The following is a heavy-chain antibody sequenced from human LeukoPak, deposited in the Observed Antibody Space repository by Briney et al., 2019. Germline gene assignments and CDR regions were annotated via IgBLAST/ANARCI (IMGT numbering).Heavy chain of an antibody. D-gene: IGHD6-19*01. Sequence: SETLSLTCTVSGGSISNYYWSWIRQPPGKGLEWIGEINHSGSTNYNPSLKSRVTISVDTSKNQFSLKLSSVTAADTAVYYCARGSYIGGWPFDYWGQGTLVTVSS. CDR2: INHSGST. V-gene: IGHV4-34*01. CDR1: GGSISNYY. J-gene: IGHJ4*02. CDR3: ARGSYIGGWPFDY.